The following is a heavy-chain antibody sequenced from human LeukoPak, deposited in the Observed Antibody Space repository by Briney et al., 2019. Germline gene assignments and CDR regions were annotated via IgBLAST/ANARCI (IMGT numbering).Heavy chain of an antibody. D-gene: IGHD3-22*01. J-gene: IGHJ4*02. CDR1: GFTFNSYS. Sequence: PGGSLRLSCAASGFTFNSYSMNWVRQAPGKGLEWVSFISSSGSYIYYADSVKGRFTISRDNAKNSLYLQMNSLRAEDTAVYYCAKIITMIVVDSPLDYWGQGTLVTVSS. CDR2: ISSSGSYI. CDR3: AKIITMIVVDSPLDY. V-gene: IGHV3-21*04.